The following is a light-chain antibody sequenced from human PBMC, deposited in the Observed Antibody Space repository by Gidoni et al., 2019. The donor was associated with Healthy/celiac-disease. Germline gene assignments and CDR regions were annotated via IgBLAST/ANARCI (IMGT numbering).Light chain of an antibody. J-gene: IGKJ3*01. Sequence: EIVLPPSPSTLSLSPGARATLSCRAIQSVSSNLAWYQQKPGQAPRLRIYDDSNRATGIPARLSGSGSGTDFTLTISSLEPEDFAVYFCQQRNNWPLFTFGPGTKVDIK. CDR2: DDS. V-gene: IGKV3-11*01. CDR3: QQRNNWPLFT. CDR1: QSVSSN.